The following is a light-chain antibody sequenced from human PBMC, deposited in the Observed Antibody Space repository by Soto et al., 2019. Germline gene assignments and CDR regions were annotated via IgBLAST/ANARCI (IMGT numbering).Light chain of an antibody. Sequence: IVLTHVPSTLSLSPAYGATLSCRASQSVSSYLAWYQQKRGQAPRLLMYDSSNRATGIPARFSGSGSGTDFSLIISSLEPEDFAVYYCQQRSNWPLTFGGGTKV. V-gene: IGKV3-11*01. CDR3: QQRSNWPLT. J-gene: IGKJ4*01. CDR2: DSS. CDR1: QSVSSY.